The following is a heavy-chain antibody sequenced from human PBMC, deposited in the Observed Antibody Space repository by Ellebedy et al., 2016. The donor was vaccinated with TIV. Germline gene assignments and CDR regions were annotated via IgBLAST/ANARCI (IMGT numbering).Heavy chain of an antibody. CDR3: AVTSPAYYYDSSGYLPHAFDI. CDR1: GFTFTSSA. CDR2: IVVGSGNT. D-gene: IGHD3-22*01. J-gene: IGHJ3*02. Sequence: SVKVSCXASGFTFTSSAVQWVRQARGQRLEWIGWIVVGSGNTNYAQKFQERVTITRDMSTSTAYMELSSLRSEDTAVYYCAVTSPAYYYDSSGYLPHAFDIWGQGTMVTVSS. V-gene: IGHV1-58*01.